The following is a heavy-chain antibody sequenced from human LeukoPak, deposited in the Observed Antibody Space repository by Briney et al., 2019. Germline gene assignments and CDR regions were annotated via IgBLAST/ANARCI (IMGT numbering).Heavy chain of an antibody. V-gene: IGHV3-23*01. CDR1: GFTFSNAW. D-gene: IGHD3-22*01. CDR2: LSGSGGST. J-gene: IGHJ4*02. CDR3: EKDPTYYYDSSGYYLPGVFDY. Sequence: GGSLRLSCAASGFTFSNAWMSWVRQAPGKGLEWVSALSGSGGSTYYADSVKGRFTISRDNSKNTLYLQMNSLRAEDTAVYYCEKDPTYYYDSSGYYLPGVFDYWGQGTLVTVSS.